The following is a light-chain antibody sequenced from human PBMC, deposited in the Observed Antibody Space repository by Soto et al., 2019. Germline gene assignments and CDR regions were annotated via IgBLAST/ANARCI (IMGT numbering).Light chain of an antibody. CDR3: QQTKGFPLT. Sequence: DIQMTQSPSSLSASEGDRVTITCRASQDINKYLALYQQIPGKAPKLLIFAASTLQSGVPSRFSASGSGTDFTLTVGGLQPEDAATYYCQQTKGFPLTFGGGTKVDIK. CDR2: AAS. V-gene: IGKV1-12*01. CDR1: QDINKY. J-gene: IGKJ4*01.